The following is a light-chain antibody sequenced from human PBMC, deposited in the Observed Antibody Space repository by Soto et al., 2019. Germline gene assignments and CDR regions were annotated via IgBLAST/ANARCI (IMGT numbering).Light chain of an antibody. Sequence: QSALTQPPSASGSPGQSVTISCTGTSSDVGNYNYVSWYQQHPGKAPKFMIYEVSNRPSGVSNRFSGSKSGNTASLTISGLQAEDEADYYCSSYTSNSTSTLFGTGTKVTVL. CDR3: SSYTSNSTSTL. CDR2: EVS. V-gene: IGLV2-14*01. CDR1: SSDVGNYNY. J-gene: IGLJ1*01.